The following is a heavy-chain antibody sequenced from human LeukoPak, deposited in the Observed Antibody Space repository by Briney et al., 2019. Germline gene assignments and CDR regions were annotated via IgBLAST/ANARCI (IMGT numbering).Heavy chain of an antibody. CDR1: RYTFTGYY. V-gene: IGHV1-2*02. Sequence: GASVKVSCKASRYTFTGYYIHWVRQAPGQGLEWMGWIIPNSGVTNYAQKVQGRVTMARDTSISTAYMELSRLRSDDTAVYYCARGPRLHPGVLEWLSFFDYWGQGTLVTVSS. J-gene: IGHJ4*02. CDR3: ARGPRLHPGVLEWLSFFDY. D-gene: IGHD3-3*01. CDR2: IIPNSGVT.